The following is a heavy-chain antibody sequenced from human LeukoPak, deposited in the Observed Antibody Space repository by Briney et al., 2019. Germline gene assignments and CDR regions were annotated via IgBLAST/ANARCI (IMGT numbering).Heavy chain of an antibody. CDR3: FGPRSY. CDR1: GFTFSSYA. D-gene: IGHD3-10*01. J-gene: IGHJ4*02. CDR2: ISSNGGTT. V-gene: IGHV3-64D*06. Sequence: PGGSLRLSCSASGFTFSSYAMHWVRQAPGKGLEYVSAISSNGGTTYYADSVKGRFTISRHNSKNTLYLQMSSLMSEDTAVYYCFGPRSYWGQGTLFTVSS.